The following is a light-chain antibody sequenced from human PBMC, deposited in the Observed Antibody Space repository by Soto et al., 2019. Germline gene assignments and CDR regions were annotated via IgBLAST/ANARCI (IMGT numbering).Light chain of an antibody. CDR2: GAS. CDR3: QQYNNWPLT. V-gene: IGKV3D-15*01. CDR1: QSISSD. J-gene: IGKJ4*01. Sequence: EIVLTQAPGTLSLSPGERATLSCRASQSISSDLAWYQQTPGKAPRLLIYGASSRATGIPDRFSGSGSGTEFTLTISSLQSEDFAVYYCQQYNNWPLTFGGGTKV.